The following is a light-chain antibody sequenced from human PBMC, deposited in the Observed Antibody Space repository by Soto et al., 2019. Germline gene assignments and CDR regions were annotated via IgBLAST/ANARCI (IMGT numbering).Light chain of an antibody. Sequence: DIQMTQSPSSVSASVGDRVTITCRASQAISTWLAWYQQNPGKAPKLLIYSASNLQSGVPSRFSGSGSGTDFTLTISSLQPEDFATYYCQQANSFPRTFGQGTQVEIK. V-gene: IGKV1D-12*01. J-gene: IGKJ1*01. CDR2: SAS. CDR3: QQANSFPRT. CDR1: QAISTW.